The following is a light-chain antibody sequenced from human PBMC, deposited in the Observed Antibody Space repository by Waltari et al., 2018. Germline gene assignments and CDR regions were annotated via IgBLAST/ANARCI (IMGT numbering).Light chain of an antibody. V-gene: IGKV2D-29*01. CDR2: ELN. CDR3: MQSKQFPLT. Sequence: EILMTQTPLSLSVTPGQSASIPCKSSQSLLHTAGKTYFYWYLQKPGQPPPPLIYELNKRFSGVADRFSGSGSGTDFTLKISRVEAEDVGFYYCMQSKQFPLTFGGGTKVEIK. J-gene: IGKJ4*01. CDR1: QSLLHTAGKTY.